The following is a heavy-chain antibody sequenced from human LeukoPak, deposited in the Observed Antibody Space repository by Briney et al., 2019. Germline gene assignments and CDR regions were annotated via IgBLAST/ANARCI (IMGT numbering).Heavy chain of an antibody. J-gene: IGHJ4*02. CDR2: ISYDGSNK. Sequence: GGSLRLSCAASGFTFSSYAMHGVRQAPGKGLEWVAVISYDGSNKYYADSVKGRFTISRDNSKNTLYLQMNSLRAEDTAVYYCARDRTYDFWSGYYGGELDYWGQGTLVTVSS. CDR1: GFTFSSYA. CDR3: ARDRTYDFWSGYYGGELDY. D-gene: IGHD3-3*01. V-gene: IGHV3-30-3*01.